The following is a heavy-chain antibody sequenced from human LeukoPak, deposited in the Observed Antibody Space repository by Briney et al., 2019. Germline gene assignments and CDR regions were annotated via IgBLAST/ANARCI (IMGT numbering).Heavy chain of an antibody. V-gene: IGHV3-30*04. CDR1: GFTFSTYV. CDR3: AREGITPWALDF. CDR2: ISSDGSNK. D-gene: IGHD3-10*01. Sequence: GRSLRLSCAASGFTFSTYVMHWVRQAPGKGLEWVAIISSDGSNKYYADSVKGRVTISRDNSKNTLYVQINSLRADDTAVYYCAREGITPWALDFWGQGTLVTVS. J-gene: IGHJ4*02.